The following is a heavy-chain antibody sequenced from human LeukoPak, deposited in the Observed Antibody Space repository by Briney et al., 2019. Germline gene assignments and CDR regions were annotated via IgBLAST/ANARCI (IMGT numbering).Heavy chain of an antibody. CDR1: GYTFTSYG. D-gene: IGHD4-23*01. V-gene: IGHV1-18*01. J-gene: IGHJ4*02. CDR2: ISAYSGNT. CDR3: ARDYGGVDY. Sequence: ASVKVSCKTSGYTFTSYGISWVRQAAGQGLEWMGWISAYSGNTNYAQKFQDRVTMTTDTSTSTAYMELRSLTSDDTAVYYCARDYGGVDYWGQGTLVTVSS.